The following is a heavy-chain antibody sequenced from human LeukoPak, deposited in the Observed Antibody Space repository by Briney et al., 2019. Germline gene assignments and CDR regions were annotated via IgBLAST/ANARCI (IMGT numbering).Heavy chain of an antibody. CDR3: ARRSGIAVAGAFDY. D-gene: IGHD6-19*01. CDR2: TFYNGRT. V-gene: IGHV4-39*07. Sequence: SETLSLTCTVSGDSIGGSSYYWGWIRQPPGKGLEWIGSTFYNGRTYYKPSLKSRVTISVDTSKNQFSLKLSSVTAADTAVYYCARRSGIAVAGAFDYWGQGTLVTVSS. CDR1: GDSIGGSSYY. J-gene: IGHJ4*02.